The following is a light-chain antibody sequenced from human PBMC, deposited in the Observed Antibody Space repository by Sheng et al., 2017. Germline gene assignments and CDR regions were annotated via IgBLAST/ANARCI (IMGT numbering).Light chain of an antibody. CDR2: AAS. CDR3: QQADSLPLT. J-gene: IGKJ4*01. Sequence: DIQMTQSPSSVSASVGDRVTITCRASQDISTWLAWYRQKPGKAPELLIYAASRLQSGVPSTFSGSGSGTEFTLTISSLRPEDFATYYCQQADSLPLTFGGGTELENK. CDR1: QDISTW. V-gene: IGKV1-12*01.